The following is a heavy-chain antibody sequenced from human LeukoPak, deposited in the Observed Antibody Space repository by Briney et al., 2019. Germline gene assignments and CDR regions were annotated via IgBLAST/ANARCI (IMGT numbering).Heavy chain of an antibody. CDR3: ARDRTRYYYYSYMDV. V-gene: IGHV1-2*02. CDR2: INPNSGDT. D-gene: IGHD1-14*01. Sequence: ASVKVSCKTSEYTFTGYYMHWVRQAPGQGLEWMGWINPNSGDTNYAQKFQGRVTMTRDTSISTAYMELSRLRSDDTAVYYCARDRTRYYYYSYMDVWGKGTAVTIPS. J-gene: IGHJ6*03. CDR1: EYTFTGYY.